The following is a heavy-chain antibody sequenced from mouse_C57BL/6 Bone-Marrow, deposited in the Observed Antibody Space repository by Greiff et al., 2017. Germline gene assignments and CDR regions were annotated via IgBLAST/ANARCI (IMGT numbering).Heavy chain of an antibody. V-gene: IGHV1-58*01. CDR1: GYTFTSYG. J-gene: IGHJ4*01. CDR3: ALITTVVATSNAMDY. CDR2: IYIGNGYT. D-gene: IGHD1-1*01. Sequence: VQLQQSGAELVRPGSSVKMSCKTSGYTFTSYGINWVKQRPGQGLEWIGYIYIGNGYTEYNEKFKGKATLTSDTSSSTAYMQLSSLTSEDSAIYFCALITTVVATSNAMDYWGQGTSVTVSS.